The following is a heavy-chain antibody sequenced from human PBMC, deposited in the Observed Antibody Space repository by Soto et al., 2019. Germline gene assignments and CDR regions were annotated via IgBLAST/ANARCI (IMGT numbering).Heavy chain of an antibody. V-gene: IGHV4-31*03. D-gene: IGHD6-6*01. CDR3: ASLSPRHEFDY. CDR2: IYYSVST. CDR1: GGSISSGGYY. J-gene: IGHJ4*02. Sequence: QVQLQESGPGLVKPSQTLSLTCTVSGGSISSGGYYWSWIRQHPGKGLEWIGYIYYSVSTYYNPSLKSRVTISVDTSKDHFSLKLSSVTAADTAVYYCASLSPRHEFDYWGQGSLVTVSS.